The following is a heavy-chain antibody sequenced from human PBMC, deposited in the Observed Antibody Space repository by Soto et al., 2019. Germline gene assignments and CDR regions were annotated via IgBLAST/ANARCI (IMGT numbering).Heavy chain of an antibody. D-gene: IGHD5-18*01. CDR2: VYSSGST. V-gene: IGHV4-59*01. J-gene: IGHJ4*02. CDR3: ARDHPHSYGVYYYDY. Sequence: SETLSLTCTVSGGSIRNYYWSWIRQPPGKGLEWIGYVYSSGSTHYNPSLQSRVTISADTSKNQVSLKVNSVTAADTAVYYCARDHPHSYGVYYYDYWGQGTPVTVSS. CDR1: GGSIRNYY.